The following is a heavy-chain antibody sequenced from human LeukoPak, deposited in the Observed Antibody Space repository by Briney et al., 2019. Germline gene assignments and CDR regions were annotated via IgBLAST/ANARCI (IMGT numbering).Heavy chain of an antibody. CDR2: IYYSGST. CDR1: GGSISSYY. D-gene: IGHD5-18*01. CDR3: ARGRTAMATGIDY. Sequence: SETLSLTCTVSGGSISSYYWSWIRQPPGKGLEWIGYIYYSGSTNYNPSLKSRVTISVDTSKNQFSLKLSSVTAADTAVYYCARGRTAMATGIDYWGQGTLVTVTS. J-gene: IGHJ4*02. V-gene: IGHV4-59*01.